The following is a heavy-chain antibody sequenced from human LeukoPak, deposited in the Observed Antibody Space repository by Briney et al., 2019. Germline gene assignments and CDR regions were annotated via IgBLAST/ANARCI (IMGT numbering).Heavy chain of an antibody. CDR1: GYTFTNYY. CDR3: ARNGALDY. D-gene: IGHD2-8*01. Sequence: ASVTVTSTASGYTFTNYYMHWLRQPPGPGLERMGWINPNSGGTNYEQKFQGKVTITRDTSISTAYMDLSRLGSGDTVVEYCARNGALDYSGEGTLVTVSS. V-gene: IGHV1-2*02. J-gene: IGHJ4*02. CDR2: INPNSGGT.